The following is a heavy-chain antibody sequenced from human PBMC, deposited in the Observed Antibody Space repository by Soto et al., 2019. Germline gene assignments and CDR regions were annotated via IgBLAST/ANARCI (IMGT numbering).Heavy chain of an antibody. J-gene: IGHJ6*02. CDR2: IKSKTDGGTT. D-gene: IGHD3-10*01. CDR3: SYGSGSYSGYYYYYGMDV. CDR1: GFTFSNAW. V-gene: IGHV3-15*07. Sequence: GGSLRLSCAASGFTFSNAWMNWVRQAPGKGLEWVGRIKSKTDGGTTDYAAPVKGRFTISRDDSKNTLYLQMNSLKTEDTAVYYCSYGSGSYSGYYYYYGMDVWGQGTTVTVSS.